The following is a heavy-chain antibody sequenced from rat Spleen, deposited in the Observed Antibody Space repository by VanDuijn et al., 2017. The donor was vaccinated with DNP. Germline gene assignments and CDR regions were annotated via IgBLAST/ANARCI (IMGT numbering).Heavy chain of an antibody. Sequence: EVQLVETGGGLVQPGRSLKLSCVVSGFTFSNYWMYWIRQAPGKGLEWVASINPDGGTTYYPDSVKGRFTISRDNAENTVYLQMNSLRSEDTATYYCAKVRTTGIPGFAYWGQGTLVTVSS. CDR1: GFTFSNYW. V-gene: IGHV5-58*01. D-gene: IGHD1-9*01. CDR2: INPDGGTT. CDR3: AKVRTTGIPGFAY. J-gene: IGHJ3*01.